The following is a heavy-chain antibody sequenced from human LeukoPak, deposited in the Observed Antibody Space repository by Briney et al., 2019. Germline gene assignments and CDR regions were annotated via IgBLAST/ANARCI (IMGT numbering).Heavy chain of an antibody. J-gene: IGHJ4*02. CDR3: AKGSLSLATAPFNF. Sequence: PGGSLRLSCAASGFTFSSYSMNWVRQAPGKGLQWVSGINWNGNTVGYADSVKGRFTISRDNAKNSLYLEMNNLRTEDTALYYCAKGSLSLATAPFNFWGQGTPVTVSS. CDR2: INWNGNTV. V-gene: IGHV3-9*01. D-gene: IGHD1-1*01. CDR1: GFTFSSYS.